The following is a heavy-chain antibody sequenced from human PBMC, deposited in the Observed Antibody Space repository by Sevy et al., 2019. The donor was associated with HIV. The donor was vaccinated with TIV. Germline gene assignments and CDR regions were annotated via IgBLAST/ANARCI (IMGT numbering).Heavy chain of an antibody. CDR3: AREGDYGGDDFAS. D-gene: IGHD4-17*01. V-gene: IGHV3-49*03. CDR2: IRSKAYGETS. J-gene: IGHJ4*02. CDR1: GFTFSDYA. Sequence: GGSLRLSCKASGFTFSDYAMNWFRQAPGKGLEWIGFIRSKAYGETSEYAAYVKGRFTISRDDSKNIAYLQLSRLKTEDTAVYYCAREGDYGGDDFASWGQGTLVTVSS.